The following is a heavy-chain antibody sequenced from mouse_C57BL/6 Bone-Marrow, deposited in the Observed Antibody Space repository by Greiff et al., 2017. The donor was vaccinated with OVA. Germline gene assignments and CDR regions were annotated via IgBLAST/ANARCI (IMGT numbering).Heavy chain of an antibody. CDR1: GFTFSSYA. CDR2: ISDGGSYT. CDR3: ARKAGSSFAY. D-gene: IGHD1-1*01. J-gene: IGHJ3*01. Sequence: VESGGGLVKPGGSLQLSCAASGFTFSSYAMSWVRQTPEKRLEWVATISDGGSYTYYPDNVKGRFTISRDNAKNNLYLQMSHLKSEDTAMYYCARKAGSSFAYWGQGTLVTVSA. V-gene: IGHV5-4*01.